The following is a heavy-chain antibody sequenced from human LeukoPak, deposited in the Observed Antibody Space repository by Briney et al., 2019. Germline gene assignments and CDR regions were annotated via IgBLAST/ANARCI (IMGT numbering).Heavy chain of an antibody. CDR3: ARVDSSGDAFDI. V-gene: IGHV3-33*01. CDR1: GFTFSSYG. CDR2: IWYDGSNK. D-gene: IGHD3-22*01. J-gene: IGHJ3*02. Sequence: GGSLRLSCAASGFTFSSYGMHWVRQAPGKGLEWVAVIWYDGSNKYYADSVKGRFTISRDNSENTLYLQMNSLRAEDTAVYYCARVDSSGDAFDIWGQGTMVTVSS.